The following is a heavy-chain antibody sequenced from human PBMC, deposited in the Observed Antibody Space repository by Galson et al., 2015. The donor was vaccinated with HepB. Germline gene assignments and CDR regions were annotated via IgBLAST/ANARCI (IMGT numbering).Heavy chain of an antibody. CDR3: AKDVIVEALGSFDY. V-gene: IGHV3-23*01. J-gene: IGHJ4*02. CDR1: GFTFSNYV. D-gene: IGHD1-26*01. Sequence: SLRLSCAASGFTFSNYVMSWVRQVPGKGLEWVSAISGNSGGTYYADSVKGRFTISRDNSKNTLYLQMNNLKAEDTAVYYCAKDVIVEALGSFDYWGQGTLVTVSS. CDR2: ISGNSGGT.